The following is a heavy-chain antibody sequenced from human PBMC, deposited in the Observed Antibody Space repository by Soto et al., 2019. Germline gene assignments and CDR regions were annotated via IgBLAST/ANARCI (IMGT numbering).Heavy chain of an antibody. Sequence: GGSLRLSCAASGFTFSSYEMNWVRQAPGKGLEWVSYISSSGSTIYYADSVKGRFTISRDNAKNPLYLQMNSLRAEDTAVYYCARDRITIFGVVAQYGMDVWGQGTTVTVSS. CDR3: ARDRITIFGVVAQYGMDV. J-gene: IGHJ6*02. V-gene: IGHV3-48*03. CDR1: GFTFSSYE. CDR2: ISSSGSTI. D-gene: IGHD3-3*01.